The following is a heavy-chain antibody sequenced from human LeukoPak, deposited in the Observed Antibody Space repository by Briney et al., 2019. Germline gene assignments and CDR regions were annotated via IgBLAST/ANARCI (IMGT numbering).Heavy chain of an antibody. CDR2: ISYDGSNK. Sequence: GGSLRLSCAASGFTFSSYGMHWVRQAPGKGLEWVAVISYDGSNKYYADSVKGRFTISRDNSKNTLYLQMNSLRAENTAVYYCAKDGDTAMVPDVSYFDHWGQGTLVTVSS. J-gene: IGHJ4*02. CDR1: GFTFSSYG. V-gene: IGHV3-30*18. CDR3: AKDGDTAMVPDVSYFDH. D-gene: IGHD5-18*01.